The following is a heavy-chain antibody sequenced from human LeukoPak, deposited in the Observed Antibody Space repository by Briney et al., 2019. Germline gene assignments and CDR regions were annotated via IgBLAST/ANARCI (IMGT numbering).Heavy chain of an antibody. CDR2: FYSGGDT. Sequence: GGSLRLSCAVSGFTVSSNHMSWVRQAPGKGLEWVSVFYSGGDTHYADSVKGRFTISRDNSKNTLYLQMNSLRPEDTAVYYCARELAPGTFDFDYWGQGTLVTVSS. J-gene: IGHJ4*02. CDR1: GFTVSSNH. V-gene: IGHV3-53*01. D-gene: IGHD6-13*01. CDR3: ARELAPGTFDFDY.